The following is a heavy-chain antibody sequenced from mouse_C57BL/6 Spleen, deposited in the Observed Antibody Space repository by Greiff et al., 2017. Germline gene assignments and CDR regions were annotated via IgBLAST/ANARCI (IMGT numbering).Heavy chain of an antibody. CDR2: IRNKANGYTT. Sequence: EVKLVESGGGLVQPGGSLSLSCAASGFTFTDYYMSWVRQPPGKALEWLGFIRNKANGYTTEYSASVKGRFTISRDNSQSILYLQMNALRAEDSATYYCARLSTMVTSYYFDYWGQGTTLTVSS. J-gene: IGHJ2*01. CDR3: ARLSTMVTSYYFDY. V-gene: IGHV7-3*01. D-gene: IGHD2-2*01. CDR1: GFTFTDYY.